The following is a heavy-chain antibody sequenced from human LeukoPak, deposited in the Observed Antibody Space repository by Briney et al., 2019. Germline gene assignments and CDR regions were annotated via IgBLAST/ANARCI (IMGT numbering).Heavy chain of an antibody. J-gene: IGHJ4*02. D-gene: IGHD3-22*01. Sequence: SVKVSCKASGGTFSSYAISWVRQAPGQGLEWMGGIILIFGTANYAQKFQGRVTITTDESTSTAYMELSSLRSEDTAVYYCASSDSSGPYDYWGQGTLVTVSS. V-gene: IGHV1-69*05. CDR1: GGTFSSYA. CDR2: IILIFGTA. CDR3: ASSDSSGPYDY.